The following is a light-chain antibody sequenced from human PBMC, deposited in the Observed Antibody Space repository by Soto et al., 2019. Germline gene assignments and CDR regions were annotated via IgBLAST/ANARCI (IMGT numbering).Light chain of an antibody. CDR3: QSYDSSLSGYV. CDR2: GNS. CDR1: SSNVGAGYD. J-gene: IGLJ1*01. Sequence: QSVLTQPPSVSGAPGQRVTISCTGSSSNVGAGYDVHWYQQLPGTAPKLLIYGNSNRPSGVPDRFSGSKSSTSASLAITGLQAEDEADYYCQSYDSSLSGYVFGTGPSSPS. V-gene: IGLV1-40*01.